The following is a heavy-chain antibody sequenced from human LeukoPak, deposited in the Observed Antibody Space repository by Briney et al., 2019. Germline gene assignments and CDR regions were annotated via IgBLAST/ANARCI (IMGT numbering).Heavy chain of an antibody. J-gene: IGHJ4*02. CDR3: VRERLGYFDS. V-gene: IGHV3-30*04. Sequence: PGRSLRLSCEASGFTFSSYAIHWVRQAPGEGLERVAVISYGGTRKYYADSVKGRFTISRDNSKNILDLQMNSLRAEDTAVYYCVRERLGYFDSWGQGTLVTVSS. CDR1: GFTFSSYA. CDR2: ISYGGTRK. D-gene: IGHD6-19*01.